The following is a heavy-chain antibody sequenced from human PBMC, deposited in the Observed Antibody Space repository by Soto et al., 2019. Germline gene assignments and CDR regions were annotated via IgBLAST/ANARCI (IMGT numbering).Heavy chain of an antibody. V-gene: IGHV3-21*01. CDR2: ITTSSTSI. J-gene: IGHJ3*02. D-gene: IGHD6-19*01. Sequence: EVQLVESWGGLVKPGGYLRLSCAASGFTFSSYSMNLVRQAPGKGLELVSTITTSSTSIYYADSVKGRFTISRDNAKNALYLQLNSLRGEDTAVYYCARVKLLATHICGQGTMVTVSS. CDR1: GFTFSSYS. CDR3: ARVKLLATHI.